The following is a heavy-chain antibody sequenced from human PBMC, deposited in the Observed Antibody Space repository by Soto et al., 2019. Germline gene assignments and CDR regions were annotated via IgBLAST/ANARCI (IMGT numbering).Heavy chain of an antibody. V-gene: IGHV4-38-2*01. CDR2: IYHAGSV. CDR1: GYSIGSGYY. J-gene: IGHJ6*02. Sequence: TSETLSLTCAVSGYSIGSGYYLAWIRQSPGKGLEWIGSIYHAGSVYYNPSLNGRVALSMDTSKNHFSLKLTSVTAADTAVYYCARTFDYYGMDVWGQGTTVTVSS. CDR3: ARTFDYYGMDV.